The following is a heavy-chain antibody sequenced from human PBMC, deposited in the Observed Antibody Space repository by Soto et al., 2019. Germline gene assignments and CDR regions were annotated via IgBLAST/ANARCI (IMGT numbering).Heavy chain of an antibody. V-gene: IGHV1-18*01. D-gene: IGHD4-4*01. CDR2: ISTNSGNT. J-gene: IGHJ4*02. Sequence: QVQLVQSGAEVKEPGASVKVSCKPSGYTFTRNGISWVRQAPGQGLEWVGWISTNSGNTDYAQKLQGRVTLTTDTSTNTAYLELRSLRSDDTAVYYCARDKDYMLDYWGQGTLLTVSS. CDR1: GYTFTRNG. CDR3: ARDKDYMLDY.